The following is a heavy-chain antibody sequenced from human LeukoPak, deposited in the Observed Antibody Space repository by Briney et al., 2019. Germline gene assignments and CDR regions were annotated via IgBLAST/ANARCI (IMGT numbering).Heavy chain of an antibody. CDR2: ITGSGGST. D-gene: IGHD3-3*01. J-gene: IGHJ4*02. CDR1: GFTFSSYS. V-gene: IGHV3-23*01. Sequence: GGSLRLSCAASGFTFSSYSMNWVRQAPGKGLEWVSGITGSGGSTYYADSVKGRFTISRDNSKNTLYLQMNSLRAEDTAIYYCTRDERLLSFLKWGQGTLVTVSS. CDR3: TRDERLLSFLK.